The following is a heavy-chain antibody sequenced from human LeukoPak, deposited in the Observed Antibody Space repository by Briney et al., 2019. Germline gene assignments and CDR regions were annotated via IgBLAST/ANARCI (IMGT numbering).Heavy chain of an antibody. D-gene: IGHD3-22*01. CDR1: GFTSSNAW. J-gene: IGHJ4*02. CDR3: TTGQGYYYDGSGPSYY. Sequence: GGSLRLSCAAPGFTSSNAWMSGDRQAPGKGLEWVGRIKTKTDGGTTDYVAPVKGRFTISRDDSKNTLYLQMNSLKTEDTAVYYRTTGQGYYYDGSGPSYYWGQGTLVTVSS. CDR2: IKTKTDGGTT. V-gene: IGHV3-15*01.